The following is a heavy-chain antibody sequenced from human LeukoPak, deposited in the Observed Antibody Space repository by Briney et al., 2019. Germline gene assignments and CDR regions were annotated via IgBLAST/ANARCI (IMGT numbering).Heavy chain of an antibody. CDR1: GFTFSDYY. J-gene: IGHJ4*02. Sequence: PGGPLRLSCAASGFTFSDYYMSWIRPAPGKGLEWVSYISSSGSTIYYADSVKGRFTISRDNAKNSLYLQMNSLRAEDTAVYYCARYSSSWSHLDYWGQGTLVTVSS. D-gene: IGHD6-13*01. CDR2: ISSSGSTI. CDR3: ARYSSSWSHLDY. V-gene: IGHV3-11*01.